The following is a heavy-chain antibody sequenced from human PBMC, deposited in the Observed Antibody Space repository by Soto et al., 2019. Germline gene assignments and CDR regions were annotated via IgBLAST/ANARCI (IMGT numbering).Heavy chain of an antibody. J-gene: IGHJ5*02. CDR2: ISYDGRNK. CDR3: AKXXXXXXXXXXXXFDP. CDR1: GFTFSNYA. V-gene: IGHV3-30*18. Sequence: QVQLVESGGGVVQPERSLRLSCAASGFTFSNYAMHWVRQAPGKGPEWVAAISYDGRNKYYADSVKGRFTISRDNSKNTLDLQMNSLRAEDTAVYYCAKXXXXXXXXXXXXFDPWGQGTLVTVSS.